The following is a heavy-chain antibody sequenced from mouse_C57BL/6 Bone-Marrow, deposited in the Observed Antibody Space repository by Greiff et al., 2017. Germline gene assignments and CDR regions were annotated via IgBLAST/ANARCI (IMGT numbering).Heavy chain of an antibody. CDR2: ISNLEYSI. CDR3: ARQGNYGYAFAY. CDR1: GFTFSDYG. D-gene: IGHD2-2*01. Sequence: DVLLVESGGGLVQPGGSLKLSCAASGFTFSDYGMPWVRQAPMKGPEWVAFISNLEYSIYYADTVTGRFTIPRENSKNTQYLEMSSQRSEDTAMYYCARQGNYGYAFAYWGQGTLVTVSA. V-gene: IGHV5-15*01. J-gene: IGHJ3*01.